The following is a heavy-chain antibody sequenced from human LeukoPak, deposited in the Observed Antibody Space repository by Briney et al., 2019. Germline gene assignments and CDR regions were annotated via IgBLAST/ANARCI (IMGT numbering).Heavy chain of an antibody. CDR3: ATSDSRRSWDWFAP. Sequence: SVKVSCKASGGSFKTYPISWVRQAPGQGLEWMGGLTQFFRRTNYTQKFQGRLIITTDESYSTAYMELSDLRSDDTALYYCATSDSRRSWDWFAPWGQGTLVTVSS. D-gene: IGHD5-24*01. V-gene: IGHV1-69*05. J-gene: IGHJ5*02. CDR1: GGSFKTYP. CDR2: LTQFFRRT.